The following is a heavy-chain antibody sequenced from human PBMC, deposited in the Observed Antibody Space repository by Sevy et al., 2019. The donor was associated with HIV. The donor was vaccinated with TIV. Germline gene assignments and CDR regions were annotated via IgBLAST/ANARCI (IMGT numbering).Heavy chain of an antibody. CDR2: IQYDGSNK. D-gene: IGHD2-21*01. CDR3: VKEGGGEGGDY. CDR1: GFSYSSYG. J-gene: IGHJ4*02. Sequence: GGSLRLSCAASGFSYSSYGMHWVRQAPGKGLEWVAYIQYDGSNKDYADSVKGRFTISRNNSKNTLDLKMNSLRVEDTAVYYCVKEGGGEGGDYWGQGTLVTVSS. V-gene: IGHV3-30*02.